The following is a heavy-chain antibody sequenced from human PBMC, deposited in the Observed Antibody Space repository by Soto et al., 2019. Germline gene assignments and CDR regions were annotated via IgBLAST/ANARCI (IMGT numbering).Heavy chain of an antibody. CDR3: AKDRGVKWLIDAFDI. J-gene: IGHJ3*02. V-gene: IGHV3-30*18. Sequence: GGSLRLSCAASGFTFSSYGMHWVRQAPGKGLEWVAVISYDGSNKYYADSVKGRFTISRDNSKNTLYLQMNSLRAEDTAVYYCAKDRGVKWLIDAFDIWGPGTMVTVSS. CDR1: GFTFSSYG. CDR2: ISYDGSNK. D-gene: IGHD6-19*01.